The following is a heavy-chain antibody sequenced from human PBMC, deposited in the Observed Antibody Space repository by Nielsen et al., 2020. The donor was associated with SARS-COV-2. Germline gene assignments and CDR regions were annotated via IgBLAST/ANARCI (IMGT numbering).Heavy chain of an antibody. CDR2: IYSSGST. CDR1: GGSISSYY. CDR3: AKYYGSGTDYFDF. Sequence: GSLRLSCTVSGGSISSYYWSWIRQPPGKGLGWIGYIYSSGSTNYNPSLKSRVTLSVDTSKNQFSLKLSSVTAADTAVYYCAKYYGSGTDYFDFWGQGTLVTVSS. D-gene: IGHD3-10*01. V-gene: IGHV4-59*13. J-gene: IGHJ4*02.